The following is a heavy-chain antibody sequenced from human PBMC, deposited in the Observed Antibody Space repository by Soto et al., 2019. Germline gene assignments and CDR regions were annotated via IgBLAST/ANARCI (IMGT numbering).Heavy chain of an antibody. CDR1: GFTFSSYA. V-gene: IGHV3-23*01. D-gene: IGHD1-26*01. Sequence: EVQLLESGGGLVQPGGSLRLSCAASGFTFSSYAMSWVRQAPGKGLEWVSAISGSGGSTYYADSVKGRFTISRDNSKNTRYLQMNSLRAEDTAVYYCAKVREGYYYYMDVWGKGTTVTVSS. CDR3: AKVREGYYYYMDV. CDR2: ISGSGGST. J-gene: IGHJ6*03.